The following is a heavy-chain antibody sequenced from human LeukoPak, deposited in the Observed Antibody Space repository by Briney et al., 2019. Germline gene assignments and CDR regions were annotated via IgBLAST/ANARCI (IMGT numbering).Heavy chain of an antibody. CDR1: GGFIISSCYY. CDR3: ARAYSKSSIGDWSDP. D-gene: IGHD6-6*01. CDR2: IYYTGST. Sequence: SETLSLTCTVSGGFIISSCYYCGWIRQPPGKGLEWFGSIYYTGSTYYNPSLKSRVTISVDSSKNQFSLKLSSVTAADTAVYYCARAYSKSSIGDWSDPWGQGTLLTVSS. J-gene: IGHJ5*02. V-gene: IGHV4-39*01.